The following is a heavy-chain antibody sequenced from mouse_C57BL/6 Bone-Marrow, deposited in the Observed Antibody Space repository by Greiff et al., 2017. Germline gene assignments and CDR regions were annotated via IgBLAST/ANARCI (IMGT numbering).Heavy chain of an antibody. Sequence: EVKLVESGGGLVQPGGSMKLSCVASGFTFSNYWMNWVRQSPEKGLEWVAQIRLKSDNYATHYAESVKGRFTISRDDSKRSVYLQMNNLRAEDTGIYYCTRLRRGAWFAYCGQGTLVTVTA. CDR3: TRLRRGAWFAY. D-gene: IGHD2-4*01. J-gene: IGHJ3*01. CDR1: GFTFSNYW. CDR2: IRLKSDNYAT. V-gene: IGHV6-3*01.